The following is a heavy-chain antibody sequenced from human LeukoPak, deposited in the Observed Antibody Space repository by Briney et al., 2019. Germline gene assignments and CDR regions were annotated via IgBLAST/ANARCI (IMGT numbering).Heavy chain of an antibody. V-gene: IGHV3-23*01. J-gene: IGHJ4*02. CDR1: GFTFSSYA. CDR3: AKDPREPYYFDY. Sequence: GGSLRLSCAASGFTFSSYAMSWVRQAAGKGLEWVSAISGSGGSTYYADSVKGRFTITRDNTKNTLYLQMNSRRADDTAVYYCAKDPREPYYFDYWGQGTLVTVSS. CDR2: ISGSGGST.